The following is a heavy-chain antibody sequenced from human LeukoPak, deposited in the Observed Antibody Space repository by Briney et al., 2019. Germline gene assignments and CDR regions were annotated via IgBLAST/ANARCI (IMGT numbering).Heavy chain of an antibody. D-gene: IGHD3-22*01. CDR3: ARGTRGNYYDSSGYSNPFDY. CDR2: IIPIFGTA. J-gene: IGHJ4*02. V-gene: IGHV1-69*06. Sequence: ASVKVSCKASGGTFSSYAISWVRQAPGQGLEWMGGIIPIFGTADYAQKFQGRVTITADKSTSTAYMELSSLRSEDTAVYYCARGTRGNYYDSSGYSNPFDYWGQGTLVTVSS. CDR1: GGTFSSYA.